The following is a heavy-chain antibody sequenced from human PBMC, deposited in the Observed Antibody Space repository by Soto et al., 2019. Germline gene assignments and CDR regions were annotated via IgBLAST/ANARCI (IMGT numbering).Heavy chain of an antibody. CDR3: AREGTLWSGYFSRSPTENNLFDP. CDR2: IYYSGST. Sequence: SETLSLTCTVSGGSISSYYWSWIRQPPGKGLEWIGYIYYSGSTNYNPSLKSRVTISVDTSKNQFSLKLSSVTAADTAVYYCAREGTLWSGYFSRSPTENNLFDPSGQGTLVIVSS. V-gene: IGHV4-59*01. CDR1: GGSISSYY. J-gene: IGHJ5*02. D-gene: IGHD3-3*01.